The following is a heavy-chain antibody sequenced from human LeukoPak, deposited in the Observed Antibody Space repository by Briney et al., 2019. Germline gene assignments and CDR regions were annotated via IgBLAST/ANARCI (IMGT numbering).Heavy chain of an antibody. V-gene: IGHV3-48*01. Sequence: PGGSLRLSCAASGFTFSSYDMDWVRQAPGKGLEWVSYISRLSSTIYSADSVKGRFTISRDNAKNSLFLQMSSLRAEDTAVYYCARHRDSSGTDYWGQGTLVTVSS. J-gene: IGHJ4*02. CDR2: ISRLSSTI. CDR3: ARHRDSSGTDY. CDR1: GFTFSSYD. D-gene: IGHD3-22*01.